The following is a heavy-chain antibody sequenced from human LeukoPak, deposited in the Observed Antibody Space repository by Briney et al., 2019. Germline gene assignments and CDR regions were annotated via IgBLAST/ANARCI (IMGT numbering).Heavy chain of an antibody. V-gene: IGHV3-15*01. CDR1: GFTFSNAW. D-gene: IGHD3-10*01. CDR2: IKSKTDGGTT. CDR3: TTDLEVWFVTFDP. J-gene: IGHJ5*02. Sequence: TGGSLRLSCAASGFTFSNAWMSWARQAPGKGLEWVGRIKSKTDGGTTDYAAPVKGRFTISKDDSKNTLYLQMNSLKTEDTAVYYCTTDLEVWFVTFDPWGQGTLVTVSS.